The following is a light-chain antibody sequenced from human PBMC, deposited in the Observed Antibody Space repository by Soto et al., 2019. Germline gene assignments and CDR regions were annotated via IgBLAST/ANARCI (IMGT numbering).Light chain of an antibody. CDR2: RAS. Sequence: EIVMTDSRSTLSVSPGDGAALSCRASQRVSTNLAWYQQKPGQSPRLLIYRASTRATDIPARFSGSGSGTEFTLTISSLQSEDFAVYYCHQYNNWPPSFGGGTKVDIK. V-gene: IGKV3-15*01. CDR3: HQYNNWPPS. CDR1: QRVSTN. J-gene: IGKJ4*01.